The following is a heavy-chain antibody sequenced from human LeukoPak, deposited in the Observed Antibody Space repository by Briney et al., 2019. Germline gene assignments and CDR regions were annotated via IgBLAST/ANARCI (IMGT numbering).Heavy chain of an antibody. CDR3: AKNLGGIAARRGAFDI. J-gene: IGHJ3*02. CDR2: ISGSGGST. CDR1: DFKIRNFY. D-gene: IGHD6-6*01. Sequence: RGSLRLSCAASDFKIRNFYISWVRQAPGKGLEWVSAISGSGGSTYYADSVKGRFTISRDNSKNTLYLQMNSLRAEDTAVYYCAKNLGGIAARRGAFDIWGQGTMVTVSS. V-gene: IGHV3-23*01.